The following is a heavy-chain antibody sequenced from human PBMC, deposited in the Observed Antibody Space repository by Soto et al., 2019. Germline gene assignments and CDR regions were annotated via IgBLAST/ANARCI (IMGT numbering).Heavy chain of an antibody. D-gene: IGHD5-18*01. Sequence: GGSLRLSCAASGFTFSSYAMHWVRQAPGKGLEWVAVISYDGSNKYYADSVKGRFTISRDNSKNTLYLQMNSLRAEDTAVYYCARDGPLEAGGIQLWETYYYYYYGMDVWGQGTTVTVSS. CDR3: ARDGPLEAGGIQLWETYYYYYYGMDV. J-gene: IGHJ6*02. V-gene: IGHV3-30-3*01. CDR2: ISYDGSNK. CDR1: GFTFSSYA.